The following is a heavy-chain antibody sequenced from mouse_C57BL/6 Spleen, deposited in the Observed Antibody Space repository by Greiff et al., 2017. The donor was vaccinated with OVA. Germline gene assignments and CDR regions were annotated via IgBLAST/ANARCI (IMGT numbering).Heavy chain of an antibody. CDR2: IDPSDSYT. CDR1: GYTFTSYW. CDR3: ARGQLGLYAMDY. V-gene: IGHV1-69*01. D-gene: IGHD4-1*02. Sequence: QVQLQQPGAELVMPGASVKLSCKASGYTFTSYWMHWVKQRPGQGLEWIGEIDPSDSYTNYNQKFKGKSTLTVDKSSSTAYMQLSILTSEDSAVYYCARGQLGLYAMDYWGQGTSVTVSS. J-gene: IGHJ4*01.